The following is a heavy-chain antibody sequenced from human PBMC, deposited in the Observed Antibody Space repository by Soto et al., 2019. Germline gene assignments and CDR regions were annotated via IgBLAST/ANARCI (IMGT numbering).Heavy chain of an antibody. CDR2: ITTRGGRT. J-gene: IGHJ4*02. CDR1: GFSFSSYA. D-gene: IGHD3-22*01. CDR3: AKEYYYDPSGPYSDLYFDS. Sequence: GGSLRLSCAASGFSFSSYAMSWVRQAPSQGLEWVSSITTRGGRTYYADSVRGRFTISRDNFANALYLEMSSLRAEDTAIYYCAKEYYYDPSGPYSDLYFDSWGQGTLVTVSS. V-gene: IGHV3-23*01.